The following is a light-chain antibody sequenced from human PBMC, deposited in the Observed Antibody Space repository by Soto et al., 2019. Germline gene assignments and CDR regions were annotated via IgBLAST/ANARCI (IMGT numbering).Light chain of an antibody. CDR3: QQYKSYSRT. CDR2: KAS. CDR1: ESINSW. J-gene: IGKJ4*01. V-gene: IGKV1-5*03. Sequence: DIQMTQSPSTLSASVGDRVTITCRASESINSWLAWYQQKPGKAPKLLIYKASSLESGVPSRFSGSGSGTEFTLTISSLQPDDFATYYCQQYKSYSRTFGGGTKVEIK.